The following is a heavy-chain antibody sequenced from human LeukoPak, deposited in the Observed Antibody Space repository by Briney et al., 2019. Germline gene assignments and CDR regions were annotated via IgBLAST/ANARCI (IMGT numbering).Heavy chain of an antibody. CDR3: TRDTLPDRCSGGSCQAAFQH. Sequence: GGSLRLSCTASGFTFGDYAMSWFRQAPGKGLEWVGFIRSKAYGGTTEYAASVKGRFTISRDDSKSIAYLQMNSLKTEDTAVYYCTRDTLPDRCSGGSCQAAFQHWGQGTLVTVSS. V-gene: IGHV3-49*03. CDR1: GFTFGDYA. D-gene: IGHD2-15*01. CDR2: IRSKAYGGTT. J-gene: IGHJ1*01.